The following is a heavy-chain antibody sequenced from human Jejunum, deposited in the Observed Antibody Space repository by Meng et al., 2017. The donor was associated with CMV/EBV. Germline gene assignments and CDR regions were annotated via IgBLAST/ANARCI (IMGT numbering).Heavy chain of an antibody. CDR1: W. CDR2: IYPGDSDT. J-gene: IGHJ6*02. CDR3: ARWDCSTSCYGSYYYYYGMDV. Sequence: WIGWVRQMPVKGLEWMGMIYPGDSDTKYSPSFQGQVTISADKSISTAYLQWSSLKASDTAKYYCARWDCSTSCYGSYYYYYGMDVWGQGTTVTVSS. V-gene: IGHV5-51*01. D-gene: IGHD2-2*01.